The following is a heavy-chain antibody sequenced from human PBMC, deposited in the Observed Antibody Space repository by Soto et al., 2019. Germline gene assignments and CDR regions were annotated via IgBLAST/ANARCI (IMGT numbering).Heavy chain of an antibody. CDR3: AREQVFRYGDLKRANYYYYMDV. Sequence: SETLSLTCTVSGGSISSYYWSWIRQPPGKGLEWIGYIYYSGSTNYNPSLKSRVTISVDTSKNQFSLKLSSVTAADTAVYYCAREQVFRYGDLKRANYYYYMDVWGKGTTVTVSS. J-gene: IGHJ6*03. CDR2: IYYSGST. CDR1: GGSISSYY. D-gene: IGHD4-17*01. V-gene: IGHV4-59*01.